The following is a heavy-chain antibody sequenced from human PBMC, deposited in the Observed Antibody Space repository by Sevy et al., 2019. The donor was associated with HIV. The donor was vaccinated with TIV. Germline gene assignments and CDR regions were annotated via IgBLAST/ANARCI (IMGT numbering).Heavy chain of an antibody. CDR2: ISFDGSNG. D-gene: IGHD1-1*01. J-gene: IGHJ1*01. V-gene: IGHV3-30-3*01. CDR3: ALERLSSAVAEYFHN. Sequence: GGSLRLSCAASGFTFNFFPLHWVRQPPGKGLEGVATISFDGSNGHYADSVKGRFTISRDNSKNSLFLQMNSLRADDSAVYYCALERLSSAVAEYFHNWGQGTLVTVSS. CDR1: GFTFNFFP.